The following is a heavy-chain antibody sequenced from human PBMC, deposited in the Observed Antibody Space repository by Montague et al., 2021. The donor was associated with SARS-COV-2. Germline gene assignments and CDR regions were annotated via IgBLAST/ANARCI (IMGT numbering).Heavy chain of an antibody. Sequence: SETLSLTCALSGGSISSSNWWSWVRQPPGKGLEWIGEIYHSGSTNYNPSLKSRVTISVDKSKNQFSLKLSSVTAADTAVYYCARMALARSSSDFDYWGQGTLATVSS. CDR1: GGSISSSNW. CDR2: IYHSGST. CDR3: ARMALARSSSDFDY. J-gene: IGHJ4*02. V-gene: IGHV4-4*02. D-gene: IGHD6-6*01.